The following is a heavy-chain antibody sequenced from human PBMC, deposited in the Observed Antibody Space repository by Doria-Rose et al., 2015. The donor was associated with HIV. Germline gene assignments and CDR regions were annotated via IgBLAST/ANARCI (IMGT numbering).Heavy chain of an antibody. D-gene: IGHD1-26*01. V-gene: IGHV3-49*03. J-gene: IGHJ4*02. Sequence: AYGYTFCDHAMSWFRPASGKGLEWIGFIRSKAYGGTKEYAASVKGRVTISRDDSKSIAYLQLNSLKTEDTAVYFCARVGWELLYFFDYWGQGTLVTVSS. CDR3: ARVGWELLYFFDY. CDR2: IRSKAYGGTK. CDR1: GYTFCDHA.